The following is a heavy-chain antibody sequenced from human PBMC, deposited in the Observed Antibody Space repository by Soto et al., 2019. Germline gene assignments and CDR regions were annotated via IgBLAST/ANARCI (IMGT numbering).Heavy chain of an antibody. J-gene: IGHJ6*02. CDR3: ARDMGRSTYGSGSWGHSYYYYGMDV. V-gene: IGHV1-69*01. Sequence: QVQLVQSGAEVRKPGSSVKVSCKASGGTFSSYAISWVRQAPGQGLEWMGGIIPIFGTANYAQKFQGRVTMTADESTSTAYMELSSLRSEDTAVYYCARDMGRSTYGSGSWGHSYYYYGMDVWGQGTTVTVSS. D-gene: IGHD3-10*01. CDR2: IIPIFGTA. CDR1: GGTFSSYA.